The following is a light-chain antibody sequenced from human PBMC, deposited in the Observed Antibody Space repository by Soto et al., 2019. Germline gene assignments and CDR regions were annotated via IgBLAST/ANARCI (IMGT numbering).Light chain of an antibody. CDR3: QQYNSYSPT. CDR1: QSISSW. J-gene: IGKJ1*01. V-gene: IGKV1-5*03. Sequence: DIQMTQSPSTLSASVGERVTNTCRASQSISSWLAWYQQKPVRAPKLLIYKASTLESGVPSRFSGSGSGTEFTLTIGSLQPDDFATYYCQQYNSYSPTFGRGTRWIS. CDR2: KAS.